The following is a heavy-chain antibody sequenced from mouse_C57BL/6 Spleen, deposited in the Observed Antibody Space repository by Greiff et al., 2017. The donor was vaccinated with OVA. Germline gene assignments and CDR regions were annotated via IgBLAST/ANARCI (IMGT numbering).Heavy chain of an antibody. D-gene: IGHD2-4*01. J-gene: IGHJ3*01. CDR2: IYTSDSET. V-gene: IGHV1-61*01. CDR3: ARRGYDYWSWFAY. Sequence: VKLQQPGAELVRPGSSVKLSCKASGYTFTSYWMDWVKQRPGKGLEWIGNIYTSDSETNYNQKLKDKATLTVDKSYSTAYMQLSILTSEDSTVYYCARRGYDYWSWFAYWGQGILVTFAA. CDR1: GYTFTSYW.